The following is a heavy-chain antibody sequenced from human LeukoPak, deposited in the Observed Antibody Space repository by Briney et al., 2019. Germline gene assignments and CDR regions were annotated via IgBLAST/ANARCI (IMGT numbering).Heavy chain of an antibody. CDR3: ARGRYSSRSGGYYFDI. CDR1: GFTFSNYV. J-gene: IGHJ4*02. V-gene: IGHV3-48*01. D-gene: IGHD2-2*01. CDR2: ITRRSDII. Sequence: GGSLRLSCEASGFTFSNYVMTWVRQAPGKGLEWVSYITRRSDIIYYADSVKGRFTISRDNAKNSLFLQMNSLTAEDTAVYYCARGRYSSRSGGYYFDIWGQGTLVTVSS.